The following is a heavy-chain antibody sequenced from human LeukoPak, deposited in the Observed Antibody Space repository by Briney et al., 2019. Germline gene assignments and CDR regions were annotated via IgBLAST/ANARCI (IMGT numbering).Heavy chain of an antibody. CDR1: GGSISSYY. D-gene: IGHD1-1*01. V-gene: IGHV4-59*08. J-gene: IGHJ4*02. CDR3: ARHETTTGTYIDY. CDR2: IYYSGGT. Sequence: SETLSLTCTVSGGSISSYYWSWIRQPPGKGLEWIGYIYYSGGTNYNPSLKSRVTISVDTSKNQFSLKLSSVTAADTAVYYCARHETTTGTYIDYWGQGTLVTVSS.